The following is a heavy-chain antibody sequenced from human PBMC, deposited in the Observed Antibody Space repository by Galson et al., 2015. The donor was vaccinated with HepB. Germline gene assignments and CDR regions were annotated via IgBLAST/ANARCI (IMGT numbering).Heavy chain of an antibody. V-gene: IGHV3-7*01. CDR2: INQAGGET. J-gene: IGHJ4*02. D-gene: IGHD3-16*01. CDR3: ARDRAVISLGAFDS. Sequence: SLRLSCAASGFTFSTFWLSWVRQAPGKGLEWVASINQAGGETHYVDSVKGRFTISRDNAKNSLYLQMNSLRAGDTALYYCARDRAVISLGAFDSWGRGTLVTVSS. CDR1: GFTFSTFW.